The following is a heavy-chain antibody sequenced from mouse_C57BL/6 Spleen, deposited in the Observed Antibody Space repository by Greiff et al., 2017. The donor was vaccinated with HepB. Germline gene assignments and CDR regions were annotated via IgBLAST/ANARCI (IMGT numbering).Heavy chain of an antibody. D-gene: IGHD1-1*01. CDR3: ARRAITTVVDFDV. Sequence: QVQLKQSGAELAKPGASVKLSCKASGYTFTSYWMHWVKQRPGQGLEWIGYINPSSGYTKYNQKFKDKATLTADKSSSTAYMQLSSLTYEDSAVYYCARRAITTVVDFDVWGTGTTVTVSS. J-gene: IGHJ1*03. CDR2: INPSSGYT. V-gene: IGHV1-7*01. CDR1: GYTFTSYW.